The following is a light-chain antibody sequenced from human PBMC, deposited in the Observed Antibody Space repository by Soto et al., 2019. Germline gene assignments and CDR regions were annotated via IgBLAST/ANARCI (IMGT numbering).Light chain of an antibody. V-gene: IGLV2-23*01. CDR3: RPDARSSTSS. CDR2: EGS. J-gene: IGLJ1*01. CDR1: SXDVGSYNL. Sequence: QSALTEAASVSGSPGQSITISCTGTSXDVGSYNLVSWYQQHPGKAPKLMIYEGSKRPSGVSNRFSGSKSGNTASLTISGLQAEDEADYDCRPDARSSTSSLGTETKVT.